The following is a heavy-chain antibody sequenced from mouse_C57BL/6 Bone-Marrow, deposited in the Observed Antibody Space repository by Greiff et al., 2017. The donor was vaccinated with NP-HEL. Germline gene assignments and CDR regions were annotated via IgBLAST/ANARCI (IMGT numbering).Heavy chain of an antibody. CDR1: GFTFSDYY. Sequence: EVQVVESGGGLVQPGGSLKLSCAASGFTFSDYYMYWVSQTPEKRLEWVAYISNGGGSTYYPDTVKGRFTISRDNAKNTLYLQISRLKSEDTAMYYCARPGLRTWFAYWGQGTLVTVSA. CDR2: ISNGGGST. V-gene: IGHV5-12*01. J-gene: IGHJ3*01. CDR3: ARPGLRTWFAY. D-gene: IGHD2-4*01.